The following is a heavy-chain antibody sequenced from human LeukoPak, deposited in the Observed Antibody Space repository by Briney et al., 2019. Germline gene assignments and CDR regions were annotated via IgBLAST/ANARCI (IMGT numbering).Heavy chain of an antibody. D-gene: IGHD3-10*01. CDR3: AKGGLGQASGLDV. V-gene: IGHV3-23*01. J-gene: IGHJ6*02. CDR2: ITDSGGSA. CDR1: GFIFSNYA. Sequence: GGSLRLSCAASGFIFSNYAMTWVRQAPGKGLEYISSITDSGGSAYYADSVKGRFTLSRDNSRDTLYLHLNSLRAEDTALYYCAKGGLGQASGLDVCGQGTTVIVSS.